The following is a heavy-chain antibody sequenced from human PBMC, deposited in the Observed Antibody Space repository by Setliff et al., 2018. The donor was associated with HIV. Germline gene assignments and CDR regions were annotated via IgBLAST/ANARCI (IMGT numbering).Heavy chain of an antibody. Sequence: PSETLSLTCAIYGASFSGYYWSWIRQPPGKGLEWIGEINDSGSTNYNPSLKSRVTMSGDTSKNQFSLNLTSVTAADTAVYYCARGVITFGGLIGPLPSWGQGTLVTGSS. CDR1: GASFSGYY. D-gene: IGHD3-16*02. V-gene: IGHV4-34*01. CDR3: ARGVITFGGLIGPLPS. J-gene: IGHJ5*02. CDR2: INDSGST.